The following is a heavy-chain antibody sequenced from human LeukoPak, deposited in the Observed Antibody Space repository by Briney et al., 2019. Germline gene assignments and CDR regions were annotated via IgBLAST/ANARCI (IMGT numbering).Heavy chain of an antibody. CDR2: IYPGDSDT. CDR3: ARGGVILDY. V-gene: IGHV5-51*01. J-gene: IGHJ4*02. D-gene: IGHD3-10*01. CDR1: GYSFTSYW. Sequence: GESLQISCKGSGYSFTSYWIGCVLQLPGKGLVWMGIIYPGDSDTRYSPSFQGQVTISADKSISTAYLHWSSLKASDTAMYYCARGGVILDYWGQGTLVTVCS.